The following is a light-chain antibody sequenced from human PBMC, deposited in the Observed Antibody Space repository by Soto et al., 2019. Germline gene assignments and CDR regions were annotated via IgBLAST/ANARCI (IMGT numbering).Light chain of an antibody. V-gene: IGLV2-8*01. Sequence: QSALTQPPSASGSPGQSVTISCTGTSSDVGGYNYVSWYQQHPGKAPKLMIYVVSKRPSGVPDRFSGSKSGNTASLTVSGLQAEDEADYYCSSYAGSNNLVFGTGTKLTVL. J-gene: IGLJ1*01. CDR3: SSYAGSNNLV. CDR1: SSDVGGYNY. CDR2: VVS.